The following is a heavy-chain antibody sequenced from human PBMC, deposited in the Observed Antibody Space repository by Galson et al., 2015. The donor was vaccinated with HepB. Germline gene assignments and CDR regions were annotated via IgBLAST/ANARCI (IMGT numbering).Heavy chain of an antibody. CDR1: GFTFSSYS. CDR3: ARAPPSSGWFGSGMDV. J-gene: IGHJ6*02. V-gene: IGHV3-21*01. D-gene: IGHD6-19*01. CDR2: ISSSSSYI. Sequence: SLRLSCAASGFTFSSYSMNWVRQAPGKGLEWVSSISSSSSYIYYADSVKGRFTISRDNAKNSLYLQMNSLRAEDTAVYYCARAPPSSGWFGSGMDVWGQGTTVTVSS.